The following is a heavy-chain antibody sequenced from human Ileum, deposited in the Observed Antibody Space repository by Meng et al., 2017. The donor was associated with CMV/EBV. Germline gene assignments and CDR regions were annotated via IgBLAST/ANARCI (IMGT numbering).Heavy chain of an antibody. V-gene: IGHV3-30-3*01. Sequence: ASGFTFSNDAMHWVRQAPGKGLEWLALISYDGGNAYYAVSVKGRFTISRDNSKNTLYLQMNSLRADDTAVYYCARPDYFDTRGYYVYWGQGTLVTVSS. CDR1: GFTFSNDA. CDR2: ISYDGGNA. D-gene: IGHD3-22*01. J-gene: IGHJ4*02. CDR3: ARPDYFDTRGYYVY.